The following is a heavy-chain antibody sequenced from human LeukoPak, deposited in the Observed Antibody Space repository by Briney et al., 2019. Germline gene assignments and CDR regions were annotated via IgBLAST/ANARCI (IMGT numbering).Heavy chain of an antibody. CDR2: IYYSWST. D-gene: IGHD3-22*01. CDR3: ARLWFCHYYDSSGCPNDALDI. CDR1: GGSISSYY. J-gene: IGHJ3*02. V-gene: IGHV4-59*08. Sequence: SETLSLTCTVSGGSISSYYWSWIRQPPGKGLEGLGYIYYSWSTNYNPSLKSRVTISVDTSKNQFSLKQSSLIAADTAVYYCARLWFCHYYDSSGCPNDALDIWGQGTIVTVSS.